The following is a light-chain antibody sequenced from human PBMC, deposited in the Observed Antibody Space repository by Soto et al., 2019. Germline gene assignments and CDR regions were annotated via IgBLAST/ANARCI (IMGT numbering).Light chain of an antibody. CDR1: QSVSNN. J-gene: IGKJ4*01. CDR3: HQRSNWPPT. V-gene: IGKV3-15*01. CDR2: GAS. Sequence: EIVLTQSPGTLSLSPGERATLSCRASQSVSNNYLAWYQQKPSQAPRLLIYGASTGATGIPARFSGSGSGTEFTLTITSLQSEDFAVYYCHQRSNWPPTFGGGTKVDIK.